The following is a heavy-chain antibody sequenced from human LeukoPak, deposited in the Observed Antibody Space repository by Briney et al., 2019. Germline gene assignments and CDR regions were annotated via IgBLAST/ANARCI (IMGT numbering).Heavy chain of an antibody. J-gene: IGHJ4*02. Sequence: PGGSLRLSCAASGFTVSGNYMSWVRQAPGKGLEWVSIIYSGGTTYYAESVKGRFTISRDNSKNTVYLQMNSLRAEDTAVYYCARDIGTVSTAWDSWGQGTLVTVSS. CDR1: GFTVSGNY. CDR2: IYSGGTT. V-gene: IGHV3-53*01. CDR3: ARDIGTVSTAWDS. D-gene: IGHD4-11*01.